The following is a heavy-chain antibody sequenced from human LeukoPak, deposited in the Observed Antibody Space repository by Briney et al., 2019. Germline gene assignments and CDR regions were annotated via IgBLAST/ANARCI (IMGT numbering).Heavy chain of an antibody. CDR1: GYTFTGYY. D-gene: IGHD1-26*01. J-gene: IGHJ6*03. V-gene: IGHV1-2*02. Sequence: GASVKVSCKASGYTFTGYYMHWVRQAPGQGLEWMGWINPNSGGTNYAQKFQGRVTMTRDTSISTAYMELSRLRSDDTAVYYCARAVGAAQYYYYYMDVWGKGTTVTVSS. CDR3: ARAVGAAQYYYYYMDV. CDR2: INPNSGGT.